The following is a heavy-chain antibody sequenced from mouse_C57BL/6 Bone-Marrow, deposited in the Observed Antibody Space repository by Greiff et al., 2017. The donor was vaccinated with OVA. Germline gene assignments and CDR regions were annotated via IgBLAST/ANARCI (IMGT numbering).Heavy chain of an antibody. CDR2: IRSKSNNYAT. V-gene: IGHV10-1*01. CDR1: GFSFNTYA. CDR3: VVEGPWYFDV. J-gene: IGHJ1*03. Sequence: VQGVESGGGLVQPKGSLKLSCAASGFSFNTYAMNWVRQAPGKGLEWVARIRSKSNNYATYYADSVKDRFTISRDDSESMLYLQMNNLKTEDTAMYYCVVEGPWYFDVWGTGTTVTVSS.